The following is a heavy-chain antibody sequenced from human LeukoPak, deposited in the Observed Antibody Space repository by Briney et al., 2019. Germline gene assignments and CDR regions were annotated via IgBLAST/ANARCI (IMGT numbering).Heavy chain of an antibody. D-gene: IGHD6-13*01. J-gene: IGHJ4*02. CDR1: GYTFTSYD. V-gene: IGHV1-69*13. Sequence: ASVKVSCKASGYTFTSYDINWVRQATGQGLEWMGGIIPIFGTANYAQKFQGRVTITADESTSTAYMELSSLRSEDTAVYYCAREEDSSSWYYWGQGTLVTVSS. CDR3: AREEDSSSWYY. CDR2: IIPIFGTA.